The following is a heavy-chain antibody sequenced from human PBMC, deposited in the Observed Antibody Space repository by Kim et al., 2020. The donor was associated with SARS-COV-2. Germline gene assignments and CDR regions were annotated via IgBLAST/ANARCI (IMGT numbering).Heavy chain of an antibody. Sequence: GGSLRLSCAASGFTFSSYGMHWVRQAPGKALEWVAVIWYDGSNKYYADSVKGRFTISRDNSKNTLYLQMNSLRAEDTAVYYCARDARRNVWLATPPSYFDYWGQGTLVTVSS. CDR1: GFTFSSYG. J-gene: IGHJ4*02. V-gene: IGHV3-33*01. CDR2: IWYDGSNK. CDR3: ARDARRNVWLATPPSYFDY. D-gene: IGHD6-19*01.